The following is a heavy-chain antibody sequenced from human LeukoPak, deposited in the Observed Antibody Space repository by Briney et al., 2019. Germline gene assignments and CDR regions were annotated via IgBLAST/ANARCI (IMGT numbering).Heavy chain of an antibody. Sequence: GGSLRLSCAASGFSLRTYWMSWVRQAPGKGLEWVANINQDGSDIYYMDSVKGRFTLSRDNAKNSLYLQMNSLRAEDTAVYFCATDGDDGSHYYGDYWGQGILVTVSS. CDR1: GFSLRTYW. V-gene: IGHV3-7*01. CDR2: INQDGSDI. CDR3: ATDGDDGSHYYGDY. D-gene: IGHD3-22*01. J-gene: IGHJ4*02.